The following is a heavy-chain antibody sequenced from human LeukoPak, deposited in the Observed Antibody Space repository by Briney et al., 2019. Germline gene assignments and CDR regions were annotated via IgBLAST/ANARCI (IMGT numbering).Heavy chain of an antibody. CDR1: GFTFSSYA. D-gene: IGHD3-10*01. J-gene: IGHJ4*02. V-gene: IGHV3-23*01. CDR3: AKDRRYYGSGSHSYDY. Sequence: GGSLRLSCAASGFTFSSYAMSWVRQAPGKGLEWVSAISGSGGSTYYADSVKGRFTISRDNSKNTLYLQMNSLRAEDTAVYYCAKDRRYYGSGSHSYDYWGQGTLVTVSS. CDR2: ISGSGGST.